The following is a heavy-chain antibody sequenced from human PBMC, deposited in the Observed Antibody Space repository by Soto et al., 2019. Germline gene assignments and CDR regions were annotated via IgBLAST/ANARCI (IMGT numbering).Heavy chain of an antibody. CDR1: GFTFSSYA. D-gene: IGHD3-22*01. V-gene: IGHV3-23*01. CDR3: ARGAITMNDSPRGFDP. Sequence: GGSLRLSCAASGFTFSSYAMSWVRQAPGKGLEWVSAISGSGGSTYYADSVKGRFTISRDNSKNTLYLQMNSLRAADTAVYYCARGAITMNDSPRGFDPWGQETLVTVSS. CDR2: ISGSGGST. J-gene: IGHJ5*02.